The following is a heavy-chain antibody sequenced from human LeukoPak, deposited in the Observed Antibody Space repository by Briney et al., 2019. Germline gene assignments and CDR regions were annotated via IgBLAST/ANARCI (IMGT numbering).Heavy chain of an antibody. CDR1: GYTFSRFG. Sequence: GASVKVSCKASGYTFSRFGISWARQAPGQGLEWMGWISGYDGNTNYPQRLQGRVTMTTDTSTSTAYMELRNLRSDDTAVYYCARESSNGWFDPWGQGTLVTVSS. J-gene: IGHJ5*02. D-gene: IGHD2-8*01. CDR3: ARESSNGWFDP. V-gene: IGHV1-18*01. CDR2: ISGYDGNT.